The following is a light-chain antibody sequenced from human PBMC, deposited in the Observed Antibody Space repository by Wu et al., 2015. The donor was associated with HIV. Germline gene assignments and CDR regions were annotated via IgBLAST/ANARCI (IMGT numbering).Light chain of an antibody. V-gene: IGKV3D-15*01. CDR3: QQYNNGPRT. CDR1: QSVNSN. CDR2: AAS. J-gene: IGKJ1*01. Sequence: ETVLTQSPGTLSLSPGERATLSCRASQSVNSNYLAWFQQKPGQSPRLLISAASKRATGIPARFSGSGSGTEFTLTISSMQSEDFAVYYCQQYNNGPRTFGQGTKVEVK.